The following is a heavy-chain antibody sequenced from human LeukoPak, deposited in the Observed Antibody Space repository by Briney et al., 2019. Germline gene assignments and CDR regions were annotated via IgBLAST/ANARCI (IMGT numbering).Heavy chain of an antibody. J-gene: IGHJ6*02. V-gene: IGHV4-31*03. Sequence: SETLSLTCTVSGGXISSGGYYWSWIRQHPGKGLEWIGYIYYSGSNNYNPSLKSRLTMSVDTSKNQFSLKLNSVTAADTAVYYCTRGSMGGSGSYYKDYYYGMDVWGQGTTVTVS. CDR3: TRGSMGGSGSYYKDYYYGMDV. CDR1: GGXISSGGYY. D-gene: IGHD3-10*01. CDR2: IYYSGSN.